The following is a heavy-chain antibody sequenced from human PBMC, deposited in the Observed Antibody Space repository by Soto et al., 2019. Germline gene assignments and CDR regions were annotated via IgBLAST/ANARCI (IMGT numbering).Heavy chain of an antibody. D-gene: IGHD6-13*01. J-gene: IGHJ5*02. V-gene: IGHV4-59*08. Sequence: SETLSLTCTVSGGSICSYYWSWIRQPPGKGLEWIGYIYYSGSTNYNPSLKSRVTISVDTSKNQFSLKLSSVTAADTAVYYCARAKAPLYSSSWYWFDPWGQGTLVTVSS. CDR1: GGSICSYY. CDR2: IYYSGST. CDR3: ARAKAPLYSSSWYWFDP.